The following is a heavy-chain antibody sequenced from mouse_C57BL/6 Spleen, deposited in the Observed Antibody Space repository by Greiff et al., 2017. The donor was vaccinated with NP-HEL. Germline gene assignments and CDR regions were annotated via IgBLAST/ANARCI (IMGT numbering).Heavy chain of an antibody. CDR2: IYPGSGNT. CDR1: GYSFTSYY. J-gene: IGHJ2*01. D-gene: IGHD2-2*01. V-gene: IGHV1-66*01. Sequence: QVHVKQSGPELVKPGASVKISCKASGYSFTSYYIHWVKQRPGQGLEWIGWIYPGSGNTKYNEKFKGKATLTADTSSSTAYMQLSSLTSEDSAVYYCAREDGYDGNYFDYWGQGTTLTVSS. CDR3: AREDGYDGNYFDY.